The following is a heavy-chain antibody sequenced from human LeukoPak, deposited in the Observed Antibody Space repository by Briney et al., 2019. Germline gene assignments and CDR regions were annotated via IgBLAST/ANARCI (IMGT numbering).Heavy chain of an antibody. J-gene: IGHJ4*02. D-gene: IGHD3-22*01. Sequence: GRSLRLSCAASGFTFSSYGMHWVRQAPGKGLEWVAVISYDGSNKYYADSVKGRFTISRDNPKNTLYLQMNSLRAEDTAVYYCAKATYYYDSSGFWGDYWGQGTLVTVSS. CDR2: ISYDGSNK. CDR3: AKATYYYDSSGFWGDY. V-gene: IGHV3-30*18. CDR1: GFTFSSYG.